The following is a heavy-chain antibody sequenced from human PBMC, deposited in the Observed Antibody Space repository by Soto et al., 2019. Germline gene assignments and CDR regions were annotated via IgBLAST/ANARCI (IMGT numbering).Heavy chain of an antibody. CDR2: IYYSGST. CDR3: ASEKYYYGSGNYYNGYYYYYGMDV. V-gene: IGHV4-39*01. Sequence: PSETLSLTCTVSGGSISSSSYYWGWIRQPPGKGLEWIGSIYYSGSTYYNPSLKSRVTISVDTSKSQFSLKLSSVTAADTAVYYCASEKYYYGSGNYYNGYYYYYGMDVWGQGTTVTVSS. J-gene: IGHJ6*02. D-gene: IGHD3-10*01. CDR1: GGSISSSSYY.